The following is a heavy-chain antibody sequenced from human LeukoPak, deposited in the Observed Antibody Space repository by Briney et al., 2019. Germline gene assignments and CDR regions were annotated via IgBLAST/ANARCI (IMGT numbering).Heavy chain of an antibody. CDR3: ARDAYKDRYFDY. J-gene: IGHJ4*02. CDR1: GFSFTSYW. Sequence: GGSLRLSCAPSGFSFTSYWMSWVRQAPGKGLEWVANIKHDGSGKYYVDSVKGRFTISRDNAKNSLYLQMNSLRAEDTAVYYCARDAYKDRYFDYWGQGTLVTVSS. V-gene: IGHV3-7*01. CDR2: IKHDGSGK. D-gene: IGHD5-24*01.